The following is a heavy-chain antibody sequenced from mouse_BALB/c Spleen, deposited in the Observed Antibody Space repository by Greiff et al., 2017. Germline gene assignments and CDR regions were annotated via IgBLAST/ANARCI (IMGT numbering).Heavy chain of an antibody. CDR2: IDPANGNT. Sequence: EVQLQQSGAELVKPGASVKLSCTASGFNIKDTYMHWVKQRPEQGLEWIGRIDPANGNTKYDPKFQGKATITADTSSNTAYLQLSSLTSEDTAVYYCASGTTVVAKGYWGQGTTLTVSS. CDR3: ASGTTVVAKGY. V-gene: IGHV14-3*02. J-gene: IGHJ2*01. D-gene: IGHD1-1*01. CDR1: GFNIKDTY.